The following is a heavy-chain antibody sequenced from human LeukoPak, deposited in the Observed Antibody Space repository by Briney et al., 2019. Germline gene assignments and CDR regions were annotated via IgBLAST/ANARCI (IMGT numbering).Heavy chain of an antibody. CDR1: GGSISNSGHY. V-gene: IGHV4-39*01. CDR3: ARKTPGTSVDV. D-gene: IGHD3-10*01. CDR2: ITNTGGT. J-gene: IGHJ6*02. Sequence: PSETLSLTCTVSGGSISNSGHYWVWSRQPPGKGLEWIGTITNTGGTYSNPSLKSRVTISIDASKTQISLKLTSVTAADTAVFYCARKTPGTSVDVWGQGTPVTVSS.